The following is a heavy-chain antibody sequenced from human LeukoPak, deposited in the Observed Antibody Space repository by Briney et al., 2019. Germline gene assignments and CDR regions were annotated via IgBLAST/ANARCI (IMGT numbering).Heavy chain of an antibody. D-gene: IGHD3-3*01. CDR1: GFTFSNYG. J-gene: IGHJ4*02. CDR2: IRYDGSDK. CDR3: AITQFWSGYSAYDY. Sequence: GGSLRLSCAASGFTFSNYGMHWVRQAPAKGLEWVAFIRYDGSDKYYADSVKGRFTISRDNSKSTLYLQVNSLSAEDTAVYYCAITQFWSGYSAYDYWGQGTLVTVSS. V-gene: IGHV3-30*02.